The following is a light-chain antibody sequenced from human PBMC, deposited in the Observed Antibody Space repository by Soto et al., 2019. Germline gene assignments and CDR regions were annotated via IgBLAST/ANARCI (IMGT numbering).Light chain of an antibody. V-gene: IGLV2-14*01. J-gene: IGLJ7*01. CDR2: EVS. CDR3: SSYTSSTNYV. Sequence: QSVLTQPASVSGSPGQSITISCTGTSSDVGTYNYVSWYQQHPGKAPKLIIYEVSNRPSGVSNRFSGSKSGNTASLTISGLQAEDEADYYCSSYTSSTNYVFGAGTQLTVL. CDR1: SSDVGTYNY.